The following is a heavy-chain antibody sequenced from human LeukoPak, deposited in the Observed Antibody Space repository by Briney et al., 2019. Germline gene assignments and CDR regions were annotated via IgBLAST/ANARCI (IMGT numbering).Heavy chain of an antibody. J-gene: IGHJ4*02. D-gene: IGHD6-13*01. CDR2: ISSSSSTI. CDR1: GFTFSSYA. CDR3: ARRSSSWLYYFDY. V-gene: IGHV3-48*01. Sequence: GSLRLSCAASGFTFSSYAMSWVRQAPGKGLEWVSYISSSSSTIYYADSVKGRFTISRDNAKNSLYLQMNSLRAEDTAVYYCARRSSSWLYYFDYWGQGTLVTVSS.